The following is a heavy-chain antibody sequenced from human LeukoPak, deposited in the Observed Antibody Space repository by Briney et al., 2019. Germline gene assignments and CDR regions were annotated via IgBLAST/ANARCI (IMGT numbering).Heavy chain of an antibody. Sequence: ASVKVSCKASGYTFTGYYMHWVRQAPGQGLEYTGWINPNSGDTNCAQRFQGRVTMTRDTSISTAYMEVSRLRSDDTAVYYCARDEDSGYIDYWGQGTLVTVSS. CDR1: GYTFTGYY. J-gene: IGHJ4*02. CDR2: INPNSGDT. CDR3: ARDEDSGYIDY. D-gene: IGHD1-26*01. V-gene: IGHV1-2*02.